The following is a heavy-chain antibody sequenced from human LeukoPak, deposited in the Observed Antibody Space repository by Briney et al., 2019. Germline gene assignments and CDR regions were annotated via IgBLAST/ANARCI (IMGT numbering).Heavy chain of an antibody. CDR3: ARDQFNSFDY. Sequence: EGSLRLSCAASGFTFSSYSRNWVRQAPGKGLEWISSISSSSSYIYYADSVKGRFTISRDNAKNSLYLQMNSLRAEDTAVYYCARDQFNSFDYWGQGTLVTVSS. D-gene: IGHD5-24*01. V-gene: IGHV3-21*01. J-gene: IGHJ4*02. CDR2: ISSSSSYI. CDR1: GFTFSSYS.